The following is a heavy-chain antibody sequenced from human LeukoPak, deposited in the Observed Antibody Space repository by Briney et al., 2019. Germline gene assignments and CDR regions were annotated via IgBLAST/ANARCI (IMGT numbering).Heavy chain of an antibody. CDR1: GGSISSHY. Sequence: SETLSLTCTVSGGSISSHYWSWIRQPPGKGLEWIGYMHFSGSTNYNPSLKDRVTIPVDTSKNQFSLKLSSVTAADTAVYYCARAFWGSGIDYWGQGILVIVSS. V-gene: IGHV4-59*11. J-gene: IGHJ4*02. D-gene: IGHD3-16*01. CDR2: MHFSGST. CDR3: ARAFWGSGIDY.